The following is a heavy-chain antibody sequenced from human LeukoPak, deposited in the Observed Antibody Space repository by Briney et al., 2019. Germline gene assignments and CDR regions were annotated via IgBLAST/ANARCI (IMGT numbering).Heavy chain of an antibody. CDR3: ARVTDSRGWYGLDAFDI. J-gene: IGHJ3*02. CDR1: GYTFTGYY. CDR2: INPNSGGT. D-gene: IGHD6-19*01. V-gene: IGHV1-2*02. Sequence: ASVKVSCEASGYTFTGYYMHWVRQSPGQGLEWMRWINPNSGGTNYAQKFQGRVTMTRNTSISTAYMELSSLRSEDTAVYYCARVTDSRGWYGLDAFDIWGQGTMVTVSS.